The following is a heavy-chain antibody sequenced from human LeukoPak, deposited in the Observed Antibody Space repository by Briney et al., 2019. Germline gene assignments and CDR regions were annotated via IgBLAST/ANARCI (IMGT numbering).Heavy chain of an antibody. CDR2: INQDGSQK. CDR3: AKDVAWGRMDL. V-gene: IGHV3-7*01. J-gene: IGHJ4*02. D-gene: IGHD3/OR15-3a*01. Sequence: QPGGSLRLSCAASGFTFSTYWMSWVRQAPGKGLEWVAIINQDGSQKYYVDSVKGRFTVSRDNAKNSLYLQMDSLRVEDTAVYHCAKDVAWGRMDLWGQGTLATVSS. CDR1: GFTFSTYW.